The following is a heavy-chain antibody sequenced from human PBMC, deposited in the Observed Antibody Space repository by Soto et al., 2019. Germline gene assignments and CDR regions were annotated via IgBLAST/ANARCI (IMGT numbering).Heavy chain of an antibody. D-gene: IGHD1-26*01. J-gene: IGHJ1*01. Sequence: EVQLVESGGGLVKPGGSLRLSCAASGFTFSSYTMNWVRQAPGKGLEWVSSISSSGNYIYQADSVKARFTISRDNAKNSLYLQMKSLRAEDTAVYYCKTYSGNTQSVQHWGQGTLVTVSS. V-gene: IGHV3-21*01. CDR2: ISSSGNYI. CDR1: GFTFSSYT. CDR3: KTYSGNTQSVQH.